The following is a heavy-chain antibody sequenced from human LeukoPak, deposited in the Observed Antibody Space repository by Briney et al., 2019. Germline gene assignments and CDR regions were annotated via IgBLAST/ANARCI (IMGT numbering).Heavy chain of an antibody. Sequence: PSETLTLTCTVSGASITAYYWTWIRQSAGEGLEFIGRIYSTGDTDHNYNPSLASRVTISGDTSTNQVSLRLKSVTAADTAVYYCARPSLWVGDVSYYMDVWGKGTTVTVSS. V-gene: IGHV4-4*07. J-gene: IGHJ6*03. CDR1: GASITAYY. CDR3: ARPSLWVGDVSYYMDV. CDR2: IYSTGDTDH. D-gene: IGHD3-10*01.